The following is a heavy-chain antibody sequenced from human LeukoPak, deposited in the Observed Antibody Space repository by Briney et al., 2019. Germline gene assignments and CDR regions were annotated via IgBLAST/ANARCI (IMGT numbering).Heavy chain of an antibody. V-gene: IGHV3-7*01. J-gene: IGHJ4*02. Sequence: GGSLRLSCAASGFTFSSYWMSWVRQAPGKGREWVANIKQDGSEKYYVDSVKGRFTISRDNAKNSLYLQMNSLRAEDTAVYYCARELGYDFWSGYSIDYWGQETLVTVSS. CDR2: IKQDGSEK. D-gene: IGHD3-3*01. CDR1: GFTFSSYW. CDR3: ARELGYDFWSGYSIDY.